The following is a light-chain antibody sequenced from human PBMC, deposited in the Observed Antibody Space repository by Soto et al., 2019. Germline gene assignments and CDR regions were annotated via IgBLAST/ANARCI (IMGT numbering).Light chain of an antibody. CDR2: KAS. CDR3: QQYQSLWT. V-gene: IGKV1-5*03. CDR1: QSISSW. J-gene: IGKJ1*01. Sequence: DIQMTQSPSTRSASVGDTVTITCRASQSISSWLAWYQQKPGKAPKVLIYKASSLESGVPSRFSGSGSGTAFTLTISSLQPDDSATYYCQQYQSLWTFGQGTKVEIK.